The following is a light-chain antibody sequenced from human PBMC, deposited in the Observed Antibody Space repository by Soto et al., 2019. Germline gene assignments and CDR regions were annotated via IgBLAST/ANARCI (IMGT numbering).Light chain of an antibody. CDR3: QQYGSSPPST. Sequence: EIVLTQSPGTLSLSPGERATLSCRASQSVSSSYLARYQQKPGQAPRLLIYGASSRATGIPDRFSGSGSGTDFTLTNSSLEPEDFAVYYCQQYGSSPPSTFGQGTKLEIK. CDR1: QSVSSSY. J-gene: IGKJ2*01. CDR2: GAS. V-gene: IGKV3-20*01.